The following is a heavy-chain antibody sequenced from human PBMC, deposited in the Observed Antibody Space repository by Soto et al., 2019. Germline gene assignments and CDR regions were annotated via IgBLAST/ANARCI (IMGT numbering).Heavy chain of an antibody. Sequence: QVQLVQSGAEVKKPGASVKVSCRASGYTFTSYGISWVRQAPGQGLEWMGWISAYNGNTNYAQKLQGRVTMTTDTSXXXXXXXXXXXXXXXTAXXXXXXALPPTDYWGQGTLVTVSS. V-gene: IGHV1-18*01. CDR2: ISAYNGNT. J-gene: IGHJ4*02. CDR1: GYTFTSYG. CDR3: XXALPPTDY.